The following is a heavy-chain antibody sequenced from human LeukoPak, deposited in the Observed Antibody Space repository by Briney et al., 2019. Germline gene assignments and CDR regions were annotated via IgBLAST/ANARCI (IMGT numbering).Heavy chain of an antibody. Sequence: PGGSLRLSCAASGFTFSSYAMSWVRQAPGKGLEWVSIISGSGDSTYYADSVKGRFTISRGNSKNTLYLQMNSLRAEDTAVYYCAKLDGSSWLYYFDYWGQGTLVTVSS. CDR1: GFTFSSYA. D-gene: IGHD6-13*01. J-gene: IGHJ4*02. CDR2: ISGSGDST. V-gene: IGHV3-23*01. CDR3: AKLDGSSWLYYFDY.